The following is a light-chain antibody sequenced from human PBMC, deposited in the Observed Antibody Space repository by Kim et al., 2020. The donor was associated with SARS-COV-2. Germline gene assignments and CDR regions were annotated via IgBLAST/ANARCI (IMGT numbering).Light chain of an antibody. V-gene: IGKV3-20*01. CDR1: QSVGNSR. CDR3: QQYGASSLT. J-gene: IGKJ4*01. CDR2: DAS. Sequence: PGERATLSCRASQSVGNSRLAWYQQKPGQAPRLLIYDASSRATGITDRFSGSGSGTDFTLTISRLEPEDFAVYYCQQYGASSLTFGGGTKVDIK.